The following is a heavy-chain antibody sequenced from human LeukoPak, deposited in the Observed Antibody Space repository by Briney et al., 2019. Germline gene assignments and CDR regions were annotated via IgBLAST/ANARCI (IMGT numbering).Heavy chain of an antibody. CDR2: MNPNSGNT. J-gene: IGHJ5*02. Sequence: GASVKASCKASGYTFTSYDINWVRQATGQGLEWMGWMNPNSGNTGYAQKFQGRVTITRNTSISTAYMELSSLRSEDTAVYYCARGRITMVRGVIIYWFDPWGQGTLVTVSS. D-gene: IGHD3-10*01. V-gene: IGHV1-8*03. CDR3: ARGRITMVRGVIIYWFDP. CDR1: GYTFTSYD.